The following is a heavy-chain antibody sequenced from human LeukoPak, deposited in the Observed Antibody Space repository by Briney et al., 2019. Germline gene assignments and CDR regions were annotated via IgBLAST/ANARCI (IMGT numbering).Heavy chain of an antibody. CDR2: MNPNSGNT. V-gene: IGHV1-8*01. J-gene: IGHJ5*02. D-gene: IGHD2-15*01. CDR3: ARAYGYCSGGSCYSGWFDP. CDR1: GYTFTSYD. Sequence: GASVKVSCKASGYTFTSYDINWVRQATGQGLEWMGWMNPNSGNTGYAQKFQGRVTMTRNTSISTAYMELSSLRSEGTAVYYCARAYGYCSGGSCYSGWFDPWGQGTLVTVSS.